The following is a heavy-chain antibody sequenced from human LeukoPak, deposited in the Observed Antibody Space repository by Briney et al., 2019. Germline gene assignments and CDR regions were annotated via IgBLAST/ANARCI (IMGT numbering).Heavy chain of an antibody. CDR1: GGSISSYY. CDR3: ARLSSSGWYPNWFDP. CDR2: IYYSGST. J-gene: IGHJ5*02. D-gene: IGHD6-13*01. Sequence: PSETLSLTCTVSGGSISSYYWSWIRQPPGKGVEWIGYIYYSGSTNNNPSLKSRVTISVDTSKNQFSLKLSSVTAEDTAMYYCARLSSSGWYPNWFDPWGQGTLVTVSS. V-gene: IGHV4-59*01.